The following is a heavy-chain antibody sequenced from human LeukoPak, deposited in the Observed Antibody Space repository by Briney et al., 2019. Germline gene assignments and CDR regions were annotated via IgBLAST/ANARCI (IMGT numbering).Heavy chain of an antibody. CDR3: AKVGRVAATDY. Sequence: GGSLRLSCAASGFTFSSYGMHWVRQAPGKGLVWVSRINSDGSSTSYADSVKGRFTISRDNSKNTLYLQMNSLRAEDTAVYYCAKVGRVAATDYWGQGTLVTVSS. V-gene: IGHV3-74*01. J-gene: IGHJ4*02. D-gene: IGHD2-15*01. CDR1: GFTFSSYG. CDR2: INSDGSST.